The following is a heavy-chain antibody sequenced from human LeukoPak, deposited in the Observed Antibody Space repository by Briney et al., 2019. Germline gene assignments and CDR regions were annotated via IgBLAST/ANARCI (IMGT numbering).Heavy chain of an antibody. CDR3: ARDRTRYCSSTSCFGFDP. J-gene: IGHJ5*02. V-gene: IGHV3-23*01. D-gene: IGHD2-2*01. CDR1: GFTFSSYA. Sequence: GGSLRLSCAASGFTFSSYAMSWVRQAPGKGLEWVSAISGGGGSTYYADSVKGRFTISRDNSKNTLYLQMNSLRAEDTALYHCARDRTRYCSSTSCFGFDPWGQGTLVTVSS. CDR2: ISGGGGST.